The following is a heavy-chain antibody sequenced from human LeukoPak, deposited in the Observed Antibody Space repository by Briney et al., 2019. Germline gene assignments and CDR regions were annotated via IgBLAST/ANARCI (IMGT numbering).Heavy chain of an antibody. D-gene: IGHD2-8*01. CDR2: IYWYDDK. V-gene: IGHV2-5*01. CDR3: AHSVYDAFDI. CDR1: GVSLSTSGVG. J-gene: IGHJ3*02. Sequence: ESGPKLVKPTQTRTLTCTFPGVSLSTSGVGVGWIRQPPGKALEWLALIYWYDDKRYSPSLKSRLTITKDSSKNQVVLPMTNMDTVDTATYYCAHSVYDAFDIWGQGTMVTVSS.